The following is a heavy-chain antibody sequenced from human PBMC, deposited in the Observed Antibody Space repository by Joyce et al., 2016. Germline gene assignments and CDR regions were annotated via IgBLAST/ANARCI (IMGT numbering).Heavy chain of an antibody. CDR2: IYPGDSDT. V-gene: IGHV5-51*03. J-gene: IGHJ4*02. Sequence: EVQLVQSGAEVKKPGESLKISCKGSGYNFTTYLIGWVRQMPGKGREWMGIIYPGDSDTRYSPSFQGQVTISADTSISTAYLQWSSLKASDTAMYYCARRYYYDSSGYLFDYWGQGTLVTVSS. D-gene: IGHD3-22*01. CDR1: GYNFTTYL. CDR3: ARRYYYDSSGYLFDY.